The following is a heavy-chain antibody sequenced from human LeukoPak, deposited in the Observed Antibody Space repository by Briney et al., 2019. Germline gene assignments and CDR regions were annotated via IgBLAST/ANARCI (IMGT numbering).Heavy chain of an antibody. D-gene: IGHD6-19*01. CDR1: GYTFSCHY. V-gene: IGHV1-3*01. Sequence: ASVQFSCKAFGYTFSCHYLHWVRRAPGQRLEWMGWIHADSGNTKYSQKLQGRVAIARDTSASTIYMELTSLRFEDTAVYFCTIGLAGDWDAFDIWGLGTMVTVSS. CDR2: IHADSGNT. CDR3: TIGLAGDWDAFDI. J-gene: IGHJ3*02.